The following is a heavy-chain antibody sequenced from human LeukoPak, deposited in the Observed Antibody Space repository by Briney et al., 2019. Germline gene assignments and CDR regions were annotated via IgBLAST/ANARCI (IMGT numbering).Heavy chain of an antibody. CDR1: GFTFSNYG. Sequence: PGGSLRLSCAASGFTFSNYGLSWVRQAPGKGLEWVSGITGSGGSTYYADSVKGRFTISRDNSKNTLYLQMNSLRAEDTAIYYCARDRPRQDDAFDIWGQGTMVTVSS. V-gene: IGHV3-23*01. J-gene: IGHJ3*02. CDR3: ARDRPRQDDAFDI. CDR2: ITGSGGST.